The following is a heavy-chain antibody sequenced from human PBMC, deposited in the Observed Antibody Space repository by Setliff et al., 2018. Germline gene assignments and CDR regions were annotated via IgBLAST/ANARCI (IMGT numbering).Heavy chain of an antibody. CDR2: ININNFNT. CDR1: GYTFTNFG. V-gene: IGHV1-18*01. CDR3: ARDKFRNSGGLYC. D-gene: IGHD1-7*01. Sequence: ASVKVSCKASGYTFTNFGITWVRQAPGQGLEWMGWININNFNTKYAQKLQDRVTMTTDTSTSTAYMELRSLRSDDTAVYYCARDKFRNSGGLYCWGQGTLVTVSS. J-gene: IGHJ4*02.